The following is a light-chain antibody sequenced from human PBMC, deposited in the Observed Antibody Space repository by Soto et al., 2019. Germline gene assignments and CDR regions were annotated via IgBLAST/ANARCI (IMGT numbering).Light chain of an antibody. V-gene: IGKV3-20*01. CDR2: GAS. CDR1: QNVTSNY. Sequence: EIVLTQSPGTLSLSPGERATLSCRASQNVTSNYLAWYQQRPGQAPRLLIYGASTRATGIPARFSGSGSGKHLNLSINRLEHQDIAVYYCQLYVALPFTLGPGTIVDI. CDR3: QLYVALPFT. J-gene: IGKJ3*01.